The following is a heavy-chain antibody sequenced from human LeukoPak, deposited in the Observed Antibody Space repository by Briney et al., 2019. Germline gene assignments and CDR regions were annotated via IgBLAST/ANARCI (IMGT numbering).Heavy chain of an antibody. CDR2: LNSDGSTT. Sequence: GGSLRLPCAASGFTFSSYWMHWVRQAPGKGLVWVSGLNSDGSTTGYADSVRGRFTISRDNAKSTLYLQMNSLRAEDTAVYYCARGGYGAHMGWGQGTLVTVSS. CDR1: GFTFSSYW. J-gene: IGHJ4*02. V-gene: IGHV3-74*01. CDR3: ARGGYGAHMG. D-gene: IGHD4-17*01.